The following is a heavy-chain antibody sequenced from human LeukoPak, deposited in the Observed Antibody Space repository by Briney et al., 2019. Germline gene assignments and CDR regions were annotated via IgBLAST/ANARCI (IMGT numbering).Heavy chain of an antibody. J-gene: IGHJ4*02. Sequence: GGSLRLSCAASGFTFDDYAMHWVRQAPGKGLEWVSGISWNSGSIGYADSVKGRFTISRDNAKNSLYLQMSSLRAEDTALYYCAKGLRLQSLDYWGQGTLVTVFS. D-gene: IGHD4-11*01. V-gene: IGHV3-9*01. CDR1: GFTFDDYA. CDR2: ISWNSGSI. CDR3: AKGLRLQSLDY.